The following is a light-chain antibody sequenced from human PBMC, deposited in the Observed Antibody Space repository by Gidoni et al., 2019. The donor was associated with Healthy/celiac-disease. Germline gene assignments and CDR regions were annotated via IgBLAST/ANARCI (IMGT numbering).Light chain of an antibody. CDR3: QQRYRTPRS. J-gene: IGKJ1*01. V-gene: IGKV1-39*01. Sequence: DIQMTQSPSSLSASVGDRVTITCRASQSIRSYLNWYPQKPGKAPKLLIYASSSLQSWVPSRFSVSESGTDFTRPLSSLQPEDFATYYCQQRYRTPRSFGQXTKVEIK. CDR2: ASS. CDR1: QSIRSY.